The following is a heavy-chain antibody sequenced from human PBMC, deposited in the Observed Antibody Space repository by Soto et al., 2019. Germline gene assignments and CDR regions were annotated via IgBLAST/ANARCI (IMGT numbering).Heavy chain of an antibody. J-gene: IGHJ6*02. Sequence: QVQLVESGGGVVQPGRSLRLSCAASGFTFSSYAMHWVRQAPGKGLEWVAVISYDGRNKYYADSVNGRVTISRDNSKNTLYLQMNSLRSADTAGYYCARARIAARRFYYYYGMDVWGQGTTVTVSS. V-gene: IGHV3-30*04. D-gene: IGHD6-6*01. CDR1: GFTFSSYA. CDR2: ISYDGRNK. CDR3: ARARIAARRFYYYYGMDV.